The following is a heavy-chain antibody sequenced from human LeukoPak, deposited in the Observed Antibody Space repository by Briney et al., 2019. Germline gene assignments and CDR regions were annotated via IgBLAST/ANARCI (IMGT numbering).Heavy chain of an antibody. CDR2: MNPNSGNT. CDR1: GGTFSSYA. D-gene: IGHD2-8*02. V-gene: IGHV1-8*02. Sequence: ASVKVSCKASGGTFSSYAISWVRQATGQGLEWMGWMNPNSGNTGYAQKFQGRVTMTRNTSISTAYMELSSLRSEDTAVYYCARLVNGMDVWGQGTTVTVSS. CDR3: ARLVNGMDV. J-gene: IGHJ6*02.